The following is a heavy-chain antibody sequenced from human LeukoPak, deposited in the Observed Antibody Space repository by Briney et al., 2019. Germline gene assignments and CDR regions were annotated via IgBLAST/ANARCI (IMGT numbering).Heavy chain of an antibody. CDR1: GFTFSSYA. V-gene: IGHV3-30*18. D-gene: IGHD2-8*02. CDR2: ISNDGNKK. CDR3: AKEGWDKSYWYGRIDY. J-gene: IGHJ4*02. Sequence: PGGSLRLSCAASGFTFSSYAMSWVRQAPGKGLEWVAAISNDGNKKYYADSVKGRFTISRDNPKNTLFLQMNSLRAEDTAVYYCAKEGWDKSYWYGRIDYWGQGTLVTVSS.